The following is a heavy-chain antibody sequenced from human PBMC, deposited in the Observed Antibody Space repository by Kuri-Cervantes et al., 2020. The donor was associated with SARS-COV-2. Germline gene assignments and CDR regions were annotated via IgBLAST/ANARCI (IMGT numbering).Heavy chain of an antibody. V-gene: IGHV3-11*04. CDR2: ISSSGSTI. CDR3: ARGSFASSSWQDWYFDL. CDR1: GFTFSDYY. Sequence: GESLKISCAASGFTFSDYYMSWIRQAPGKGLEWVSYISSSGSTIYYADSVEGRFTISRDNAKNSLYLQMNSLRAEDTAVYYCARGSFASSSWQDWYFDLWGRGTLVNVSS. D-gene: IGHD6-13*01. J-gene: IGHJ2*01.